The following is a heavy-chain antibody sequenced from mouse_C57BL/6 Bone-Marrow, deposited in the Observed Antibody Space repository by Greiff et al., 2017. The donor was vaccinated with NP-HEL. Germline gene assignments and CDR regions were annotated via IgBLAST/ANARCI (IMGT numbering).Heavy chain of an antibody. V-gene: IGHV1-20*01. Sequence: EVQVVESGPELVKPGDSVKISCKASGYSFTGYFMNWVMQSHGKSLEWIGRINPYNGDTFYNQKFKGKATLTVDKSSSTAHMELRSLTSEDSAVYYCARMNAYYSNYGRAMDYWGQGTSVTVSS. J-gene: IGHJ4*01. CDR3: ARMNAYYSNYGRAMDY. D-gene: IGHD2-5*01. CDR2: INPYNGDT. CDR1: GYSFTGYF.